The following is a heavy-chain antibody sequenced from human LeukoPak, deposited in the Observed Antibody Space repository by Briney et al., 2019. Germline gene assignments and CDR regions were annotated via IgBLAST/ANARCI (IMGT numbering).Heavy chain of an antibody. J-gene: IGHJ4*02. V-gene: IGHV3-33*01. CDR3: ARDYYDSGGNY. D-gene: IGHD3-22*01. Sequence: GGSLRLSCAASGFTFSSYGMHWVRQAPGKGLEWVAVIWYDGSNKYYADSVEGRFTISRDNSKNTLYLQMNSLRAEDTAVYYCARDYYDSGGNYWGQGTLVTVSS. CDR2: IWYDGSNK. CDR1: GFTFSSYG.